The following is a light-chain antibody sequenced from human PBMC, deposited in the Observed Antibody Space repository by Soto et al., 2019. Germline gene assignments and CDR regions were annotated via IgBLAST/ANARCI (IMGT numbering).Light chain of an antibody. CDR1: QSIQTW. CDR3: QQYDSYSLT. CDR2: MAS. V-gene: IGKV1-5*03. Sequence: DIQMTQSPSTLAASVGDRVTITCRASQSIQTWLAWYQQKPGKAPEVLIYMASTLESGVPSRFSGSGSGTEFTLTISSLQPDDFATYYCQQYDSYSLTFGGGTKVEIK. J-gene: IGKJ4*01.